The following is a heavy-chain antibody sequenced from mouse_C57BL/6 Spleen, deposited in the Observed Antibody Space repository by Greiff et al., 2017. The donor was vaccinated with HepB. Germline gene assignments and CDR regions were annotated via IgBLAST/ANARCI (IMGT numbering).Heavy chain of an antibody. CDR3: ARSGYYVNYAMDY. CDR2: IRNKANGYTT. D-gene: IGHD2-3*01. Sequence: VQLKESGGGLVQPGGSLSLSCAASGFTFTDYYMSWVRQPPGKALEWLGFIRNKANGYTTEYSASVKGRFTISRDNSQSILYLQMNALRAEDSATYYCARSGYYVNYAMDYWGQGTSVTVSS. V-gene: IGHV7-3*01. J-gene: IGHJ4*01. CDR1: GFTFTDYY.